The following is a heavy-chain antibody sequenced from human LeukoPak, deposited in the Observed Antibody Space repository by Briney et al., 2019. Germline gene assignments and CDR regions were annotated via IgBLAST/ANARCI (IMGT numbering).Heavy chain of an antibody. D-gene: IGHD3-10*01. V-gene: IGHV3-23*01. J-gene: IGHJ4*02. Sequence: GGSLRLSCAASGFTFSSYAMSWVRQAPGKGLEWVPAISGSGGSTYYADSVKGRFTISRDNSKNTLYLQMNSLRAEDTAVYYCAKDLTMVRGVLDYWGQGTLVTVSS. CDR3: AKDLTMVRGVLDY. CDR2: ISGSGGST. CDR1: GFTFSSYA.